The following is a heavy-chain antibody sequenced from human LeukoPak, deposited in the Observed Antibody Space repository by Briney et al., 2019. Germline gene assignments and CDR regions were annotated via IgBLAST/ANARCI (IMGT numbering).Heavy chain of an antibody. D-gene: IGHD3-10*01. J-gene: IGHJ6*02. V-gene: IGHV1-18*01. CDR2: ISAYNGNT. CDR3: AMVRGVSYYYYYYGMDV. CDR1: GYTFTSYG. Sequence: ASVKVSCKASGYTFTSYGISWVRQAPGQGLEWMGWISAYNGNTNYAQKLQGRVTMTTDTSTSTAYMELRSLRSDDTAVYYCAMVRGVSYYYYYYGMDVWGQGTTVTVSS.